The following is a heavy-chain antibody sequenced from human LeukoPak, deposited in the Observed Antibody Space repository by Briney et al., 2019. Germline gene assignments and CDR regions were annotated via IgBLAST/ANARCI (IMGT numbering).Heavy chain of an antibody. V-gene: IGHV4-39*01. CDR2: VSYSGSP. CDR3: ARPLTGYSNTFVY. D-gene: IGHD4-11*01. Sequence: SETLSLTCIVSGGPIRGTSYYWGWIRQSPRKGLEWIGSVSYSGSPYYNPSLKSRVAISIDTSKNLFSLELTSVTAADTAVYYCARPLTGYSNTFVYWGQGTMVTVSS. J-gene: IGHJ4*02. CDR1: GGPIRGTSYY.